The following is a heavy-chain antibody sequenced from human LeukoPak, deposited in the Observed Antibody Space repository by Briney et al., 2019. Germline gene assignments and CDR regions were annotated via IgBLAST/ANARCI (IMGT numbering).Heavy chain of an antibody. J-gene: IGHJ4*02. D-gene: IGHD7-27*01. CDR1: GFTFSNSW. CDR3: ARDNWGPDH. V-gene: IGHV3-7*01. CDR2: IKQDGSEK. Sequence: QPGGSLRLSCVASGFTFSNSWMNWVRQAPGKGLEWVANIKQDGSEKYYVDSVKGRFTISRDNAKNSLYLQMNSLRVEDTAVYYCARDNWGPDHWGQGILVTVSS.